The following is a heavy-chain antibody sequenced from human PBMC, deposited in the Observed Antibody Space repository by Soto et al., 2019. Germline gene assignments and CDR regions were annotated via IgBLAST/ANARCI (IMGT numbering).Heavy chain of an antibody. CDR3: AKLWLAHYYYYGMDF. V-gene: IGHV4-39*01. CDR2: IYYSGST. Sequence: SETLSLTCTVSGGSISSSSYYWGWIRQPPGKGLEWIGSIYYSGSTYYNPSLKSRVTISVDTSKNQFSLKLSSVTAADTAVYYCAKLWLAHYYYYGMDFWGQGTTVTVSS. CDR1: GGSISSSSYY. J-gene: IGHJ6*02. D-gene: IGHD5-18*01.